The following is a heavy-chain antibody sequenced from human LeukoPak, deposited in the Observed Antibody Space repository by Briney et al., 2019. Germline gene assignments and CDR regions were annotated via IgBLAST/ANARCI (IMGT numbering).Heavy chain of an antibody. CDR2: IYSGGST. D-gene: IGHD6-13*01. J-gene: IGHJ6*03. Sequence: PGGSLRLSCAASGFTVSSNYMSWVRQAPGKGLEWVSVIYSGGSTYYADSVKGRFTISRDNSKNTLYLQMNSLRAEDTAVYYCARGFRAAAGTRYYYYYMDVWGKGTTVTISS. CDR1: GFTVSSNY. CDR3: ARGFRAAAGTRYYYYYMDV. V-gene: IGHV3-66*01.